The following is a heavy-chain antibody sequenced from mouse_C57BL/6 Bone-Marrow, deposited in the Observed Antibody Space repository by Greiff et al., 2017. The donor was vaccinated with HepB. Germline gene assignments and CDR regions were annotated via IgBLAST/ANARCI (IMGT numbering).Heavy chain of an antibody. CDR2: IWSDGST. J-gene: IGHJ1*03. Sequence: VQLVESGPGLVAPSQSLSITCTVSGFSLTSYGVHWVRQPPGKGLEWLVVIWSDGSTTYNSALKSRLSISKDNSKSQVFLKMNSLQTDDTAMYYCARHGYYSNYVWYFDVWGTGTTVTVSS. V-gene: IGHV2-6-1*01. D-gene: IGHD2-5*01. CDR3: ARHGYYSNYVWYFDV. CDR1: GFSLTSYG.